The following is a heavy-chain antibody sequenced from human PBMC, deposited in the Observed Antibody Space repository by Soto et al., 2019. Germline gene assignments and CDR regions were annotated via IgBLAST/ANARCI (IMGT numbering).Heavy chain of an antibody. V-gene: IGHV3-9*01. D-gene: IGHD6-13*01. CDR1: GFTFDDYA. J-gene: IGHJ4*02. CDR2: ISWNSGSI. CDR3: AKDKYSSSLYYFDY. Sequence: GGSLRLSCAASGFTFDDYAMHGVREAPGKGLEWVSGISWNSGSIGYADSVKGRFTISRDNAKNSLYLQMNSLRAEDTALYYCAKDKYSSSLYYFDYWGQGALVTVSS.